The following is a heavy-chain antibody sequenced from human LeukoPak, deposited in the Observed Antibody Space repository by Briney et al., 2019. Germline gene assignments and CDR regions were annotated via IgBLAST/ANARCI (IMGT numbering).Heavy chain of an antibody. D-gene: IGHD3-9*01. CDR1: GFTFDDYA. Sequence: GGSLRLSCAASGFTFDDYAMHWVRQAPGKGLEWVSLISGDGGSTYYADSVKGRFTISRDNAKNSLYLQMNSLRAEDTAVYYCARDDDILTGYYTIDYWGQGTLVTVSS. CDR2: ISGDGGST. V-gene: IGHV3-43*02. J-gene: IGHJ4*02. CDR3: ARDDDILTGYYTIDY.